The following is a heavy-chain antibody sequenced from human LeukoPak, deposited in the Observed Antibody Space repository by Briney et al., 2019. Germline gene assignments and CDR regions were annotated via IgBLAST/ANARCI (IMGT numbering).Heavy chain of an antibody. CDR3: AGHEYSGSYYGLSWFDP. Sequence: SETLSLTCTVSGGSISSSGYYWGWIRQPPGKGLEWIASIYYSGSTYYNPSLKSRVTISVDTSKNQLSLKLSSLTAADTAVYYCAGHEYSGSYYGLSWFDPWGQGTLVTVSS. J-gene: IGHJ5*02. CDR1: GGSISSSGYY. V-gene: IGHV4-39*01. CDR2: IYYSGST. D-gene: IGHD1-26*01.